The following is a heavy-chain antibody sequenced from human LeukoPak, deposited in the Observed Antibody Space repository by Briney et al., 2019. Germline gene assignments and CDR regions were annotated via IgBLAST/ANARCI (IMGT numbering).Heavy chain of an antibody. CDR1: GYTFTGYY. Sequence: GASVKVPCRASGYTFTGYYMHWVRQAPGQGLEWMGRINPNSGGTNYAQKFQGRVTMTRDTSISTAYMELSRLRSDDTAVYYCAREGKYQLLYDWFDPWGQGTLVTVSS. J-gene: IGHJ5*02. D-gene: IGHD2-2*02. CDR2: INPNSGGT. V-gene: IGHV1-2*06. CDR3: AREGKYQLLYDWFDP.